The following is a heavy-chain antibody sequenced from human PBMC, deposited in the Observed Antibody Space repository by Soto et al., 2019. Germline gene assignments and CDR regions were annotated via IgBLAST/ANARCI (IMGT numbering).Heavy chain of an antibody. CDR2: IIPIFGTA. CDR3: ARDQKLTGDYDAFDI. Sequence: ASVKVSCKASGGTFSSYAISWGRQAPGQGLEWMGGIIPIFGTANYAQKFQGRVTITADESTSTAYMELSSLRSEDTAVYYCARDQKLTGDYDAFDIWGQGTMVTVSS. J-gene: IGHJ3*02. V-gene: IGHV1-69*13. CDR1: GGTFSSYA. D-gene: IGHD7-27*01.